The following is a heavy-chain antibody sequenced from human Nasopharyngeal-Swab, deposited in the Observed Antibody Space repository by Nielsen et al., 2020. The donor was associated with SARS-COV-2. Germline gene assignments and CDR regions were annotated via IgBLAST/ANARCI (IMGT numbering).Heavy chain of an antibody. V-gene: IGHV3-9*01. Sequence: SLKISCAASGFTFDDYVMHWVRQAPGKGLEWVSGMSRNSGSIGYEDSVKGRFTISRDNAKNSLYLQMNSLRAEDTALYYCAKDITSGDTMATHYYYCMDVWGQGTTVTVSS. CDR1: GFTFDDYV. CDR3: AKDITSGDTMATHYYYCMDV. D-gene: IGHD2-21*01. J-gene: IGHJ6*02. CDR2: MSRNSGSI.